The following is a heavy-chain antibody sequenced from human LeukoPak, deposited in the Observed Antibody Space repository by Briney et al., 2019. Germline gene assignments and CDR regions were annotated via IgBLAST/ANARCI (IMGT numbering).Heavy chain of an antibody. CDR2: ISSSGSTI. Sequence: SWGSLRLSCAASGFTFSSYEMNWVRQVPGKGLEWASYISSSGSTIYYADSVKGRFTISRDNAKNSLYLQMNSLRAEDTAVYYCARGPSGYHNTGGQGTLVTVSS. CDR1: GFTFSSYE. V-gene: IGHV3-48*03. J-gene: IGHJ4*02. CDR3: ARGPSGYHNT. D-gene: IGHD5-12*01.